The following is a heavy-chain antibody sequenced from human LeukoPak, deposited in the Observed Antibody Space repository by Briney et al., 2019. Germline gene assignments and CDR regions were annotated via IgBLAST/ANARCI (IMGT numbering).Heavy chain of an antibody. J-gene: IGHJ4*02. V-gene: IGHV4-59*11. CDR1: GGSISSHY. Sequence: SETLSLTCTVSGGSISSHYWSWIRQPPGKGLEWIGYIYYTGSTNYNPSLKSRVTISVDTSKNQFSLKLSSVTAADTAVYYCARDRPGGSSLDYWGQGTLVTVSS. CDR2: IYYTGST. D-gene: IGHD6-13*01. CDR3: ARDRPGGSSLDY.